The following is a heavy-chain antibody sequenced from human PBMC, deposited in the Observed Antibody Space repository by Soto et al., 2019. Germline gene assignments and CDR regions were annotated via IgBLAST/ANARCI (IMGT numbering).Heavy chain of an antibody. CDR2: FDPEDGET. CDR3: ATNLATWGVYYFDY. V-gene: IGHV1-24*01. Sequence: VASVKVSCKVSGYTLTELSMHWVRQAPGKGLEWMGGFDPEDGETIYAQKFQGRVTMTEDTSTDTAYMELSSLRSEDTAVYYCATNLATWGVYYFDYWGQGTLVTVSS. J-gene: IGHJ4*02. D-gene: IGHD3-16*01. CDR1: GYTLTELS.